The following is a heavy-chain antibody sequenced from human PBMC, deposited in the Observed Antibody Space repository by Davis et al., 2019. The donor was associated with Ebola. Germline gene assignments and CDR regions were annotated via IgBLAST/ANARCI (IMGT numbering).Heavy chain of an antibody. Sequence: SGPTLVKPTQTLTLTCTFSGFSLRTSGVRVSWIRQPPGKALEWLALIDWDDDKYYSTSLKTRLTISKDTSKNQVVLTMTNMDPVDTATYYCARSGSYYPWFDPWGQGTLVTVSS. CDR1: GFSLRTSGVR. CDR2: IDWDDDK. CDR3: ARSGSYYPWFDP. D-gene: IGHD1-26*01. J-gene: IGHJ5*02. V-gene: IGHV2-70*01.